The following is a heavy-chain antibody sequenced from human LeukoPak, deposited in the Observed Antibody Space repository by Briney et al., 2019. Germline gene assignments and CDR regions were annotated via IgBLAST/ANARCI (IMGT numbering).Heavy chain of an antibody. Sequence: SETLSLTCTVSGGSISSYYWSWIRQPPGKGLEWIGYIYYSGSTNYNPSLKSRVTISVDTSKNQFSLKLSSVTAADTAVYYCARDPGAVAGTNWGQGTLVTVSS. V-gene: IGHV4-59*12. J-gene: IGHJ4*02. CDR2: IYYSGST. CDR1: GGSISSYY. D-gene: IGHD6-19*01. CDR3: ARDPGAVAGTN.